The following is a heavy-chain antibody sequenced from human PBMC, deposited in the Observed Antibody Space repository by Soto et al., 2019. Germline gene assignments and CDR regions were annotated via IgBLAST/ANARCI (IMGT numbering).Heavy chain of an antibody. Sequence: ASVKVSCKASGYTFTSYGISWVRQAPGQGLEWMGWISAYNGNTNYAQKLQGRVTMTTDTSTSTAYMELRSLRSDDTAVYYCAKTQELYGDYEYYLDYWGQGTLVTVSS. V-gene: IGHV1-18*01. D-gene: IGHD4-17*01. CDR3: AKTQELYGDYEYYLDY. CDR1: GYTFTSYG. CDR2: ISAYNGNT. J-gene: IGHJ4*02.